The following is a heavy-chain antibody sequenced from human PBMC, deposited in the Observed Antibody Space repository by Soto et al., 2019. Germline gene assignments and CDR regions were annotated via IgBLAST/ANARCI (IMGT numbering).Heavy chain of an antibody. CDR2: IYSGGDT. J-gene: IGHJ4*02. CDR1: GFTVNSNY. V-gene: IGHV3-66*01. Sequence: EVQLVESGGGLVQPGGSLRLSCVASGFTVNSNYMSWVRQAPGKGLEWVSLIYSGGDTYYADSVKGRFTISRDNSKNTLSLQMNSLRVEDTAVYYCARGLVSYYGSGTLEYWGQGSLVTVSS. D-gene: IGHD3-10*01. CDR3: ARGLVSYYGSGTLEY.